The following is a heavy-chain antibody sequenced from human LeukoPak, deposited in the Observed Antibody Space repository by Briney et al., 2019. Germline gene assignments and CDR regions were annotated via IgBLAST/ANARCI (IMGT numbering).Heavy chain of an antibody. D-gene: IGHD1-20*01. CDR1: GGSTSSGSYY. CDR3: AREPITGTTPFDY. J-gene: IGHJ4*02. CDR2: IYTSGST. Sequence: SQTLSLTCTVSGGSTSSGSYYWSWIRQPAGKGLEWIGRIYTSGSTNYNPSLKSRVTISVDTSKNQFSLKLSSVTAADTAVYYCAREPITGTTPFDYWGQGTLVTVSS. V-gene: IGHV4-61*02.